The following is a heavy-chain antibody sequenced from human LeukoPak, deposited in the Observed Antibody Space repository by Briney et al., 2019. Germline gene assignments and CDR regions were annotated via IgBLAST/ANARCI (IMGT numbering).Heavy chain of an antibody. CDR2: ISGSGDST. CDR1: GFTFSSYA. J-gene: IGHJ3*02. Sequence: GGSLRLSCAASGFTFSSYAVSWVRQAPGKGLEWVSAISGSGDSTYYADSVKGRFTISRDNSKNTLYLQMNSLRAEDTAVYYCAKDLSIFGVVTPPGIWGQGTMVTVSS. CDR3: AKDLSIFGVVTPPGI. V-gene: IGHV3-23*01. D-gene: IGHD3-3*01.